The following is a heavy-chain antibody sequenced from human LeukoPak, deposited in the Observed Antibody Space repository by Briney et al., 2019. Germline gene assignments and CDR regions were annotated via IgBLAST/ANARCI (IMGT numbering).Heavy chain of an antibody. CDR2: IASKTDGGAT. Sequence: GGSLRLSCSASGLTVTNAWMNWVRQAPGEGLDWVGHIASKTDGGATDYAAPVKGRFTISRDDSKNTLNLQMNSLKTEDTAVYCCTTGIRGDWGQGTLVTVSS. V-gene: IGHV3-15*07. J-gene: IGHJ4*02. CDR1: GLTVTNAW. CDR3: TTGIRGD. D-gene: IGHD3-10*01.